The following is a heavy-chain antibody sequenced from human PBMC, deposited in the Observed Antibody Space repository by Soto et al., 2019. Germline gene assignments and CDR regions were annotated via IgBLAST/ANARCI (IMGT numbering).Heavy chain of an antibody. D-gene: IGHD2-2*02. CDR1: GGSFSGYY. CDR2: INHSGST. J-gene: IGHJ3*02. V-gene: IGHV4-34*01. Sequence: SETLSLTCAVYGGSFSGYYWSWIRQPPGKGLEWIGEINHSGSTNYNPSLKSRVTISVDTSKNQFSLKLSSVTAADTAVYYCARGGCSSTSCYRVLNAFDIWGQGTMVTVSS. CDR3: ARGGCSSTSCYRVLNAFDI.